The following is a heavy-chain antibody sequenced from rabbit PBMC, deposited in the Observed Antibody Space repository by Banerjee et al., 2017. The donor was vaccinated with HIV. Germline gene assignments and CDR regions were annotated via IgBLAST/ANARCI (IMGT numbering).Heavy chain of an antibody. CDR3: ARGDYTGGYGGHAYTTGSNL. CDR1: GFSFSSTYY. Sequence: QEQLEESGGDLVKPGASLTLTCTASGFSFSSTYYMCWVRQAPGKGLEWIACIYTGDGNTWYASWVNGRFTISKTSSTTVTLQMTSLTAADTATYFCARGDYTGGYGGHAYTTGSNLWGPGTLVTVS. CDR2: IYTGDGNT. V-gene: IGHV1S45*01. J-gene: IGHJ4*01. D-gene: IGHD6-1*01.